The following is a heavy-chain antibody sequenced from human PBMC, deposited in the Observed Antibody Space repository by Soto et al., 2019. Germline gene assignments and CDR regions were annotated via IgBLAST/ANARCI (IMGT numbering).Heavy chain of an antibody. J-gene: IGHJ6*02. CDR2: IRSKANSYAT. CDR1: GFTFSGSA. D-gene: IGHD1-7*01. CDR3: TRQWEPELDYYGMDV. Sequence: PGGSLRLSCAASGFTFSGSAMHWVRQASGKGLEWVGRIRSKANSYATAYAASVKGRFTISRDDSKNTAYLQMNSLKTEDTAVYYCTRQWEPELDYYGMDVWGQGTTVTVSS. V-gene: IGHV3-73*01.